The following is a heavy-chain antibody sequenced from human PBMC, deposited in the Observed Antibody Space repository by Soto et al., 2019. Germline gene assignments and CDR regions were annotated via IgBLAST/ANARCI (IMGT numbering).Heavy chain of an antibody. J-gene: IGHJ4*02. CDR2: ISYDGSNK. V-gene: IGHV3-30*18. D-gene: IGHD6-13*01. CDR1: GFTFSSYG. CDR3: ANTHSSSWYFPGY. Sequence: GGSLRLSCAASGFTFSSYGMHWVRQAPGKGLEWVAVISYDGSNKYYADSVKGRFTISRDNSKNTLYLQMNSLRAEDTAVYYCANTHSSSWYFPGYWGQETLVTVSS.